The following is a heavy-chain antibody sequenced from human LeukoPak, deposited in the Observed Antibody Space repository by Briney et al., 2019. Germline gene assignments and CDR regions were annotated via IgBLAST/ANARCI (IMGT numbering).Heavy chain of an antibody. CDR3: ARDGRGYSYGYGFDD. CDR2: ISYDGNNK. J-gene: IGHJ4*02. D-gene: IGHD5-18*01. Sequence: GGSLRLSCAASGFTFNTFAMHWVRQAPGKGLEWVAVISYDGNNKYYADSVKGRVTISRENSNNTLFLQMTSLRVEDTAVYCCARDGRGYSYGYGFDDWGQGALVTVSS. CDR1: GFTFNTFA. V-gene: IGHV3-30-3*01.